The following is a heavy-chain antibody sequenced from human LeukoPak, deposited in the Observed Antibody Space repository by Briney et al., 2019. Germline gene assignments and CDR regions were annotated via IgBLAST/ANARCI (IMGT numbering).Heavy chain of an antibody. CDR1: GFTFSSYG. D-gene: IGHD2-21*02. CDR2: IWYDGSNK. CDR3: AREHSIIVVVTADGIDV. V-gene: IGHV3-33*01. Sequence: GGSLRLSCAASGFTFSSYGMHWVRQAPGKGLERVAVIWYDGSNKYYADSVKGRFTISRDNSKNTLYLQMNSLRAEDTAVYYCAREHSIIVVVTADGIDVWGQGTTVTVSS. J-gene: IGHJ6*02.